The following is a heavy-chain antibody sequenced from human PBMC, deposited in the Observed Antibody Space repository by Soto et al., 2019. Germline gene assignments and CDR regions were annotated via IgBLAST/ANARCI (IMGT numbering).Heavy chain of an antibody. D-gene: IGHD2-2*01. CDR1: GFTFSSYW. Sequence: GGSLRLSCVDSGFTFSSYWMSWVRQAPGKGLEWVANIKQDGSEKYYVDSVKGRFTISRDNAKKSVYLQMNSLRAEDTAIYYCARGVIPAAPDYYGMDVWGQGTTVTVSS. V-gene: IGHV3-7*01. J-gene: IGHJ6*02. CDR2: IKQDGSEK. CDR3: ARGVIPAAPDYYGMDV.